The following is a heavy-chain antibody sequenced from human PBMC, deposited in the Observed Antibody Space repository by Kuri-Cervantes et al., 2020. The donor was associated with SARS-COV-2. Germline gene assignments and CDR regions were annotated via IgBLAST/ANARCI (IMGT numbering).Heavy chain of an antibody. CDR3: ARRAAAGTILLDY. V-gene: IGHV4-39*01. J-gene: IGHJ4*02. CDR2: IYYSGST. CDR1: GGSISSSSYY. Sequence: ETLSLTCTVSGGSISSSSYYRGWIRQPPGKGLEWIGSIYYSGSTYYNPSLKSRVTISVDTSKNQFSLKLSSVTAADTAVYYCARRAAAGTILLDYWGQGTLVTVSS. D-gene: IGHD6-13*01.